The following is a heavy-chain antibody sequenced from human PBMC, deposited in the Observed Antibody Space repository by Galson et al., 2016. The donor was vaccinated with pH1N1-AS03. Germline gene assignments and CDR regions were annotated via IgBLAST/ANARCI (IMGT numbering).Heavy chain of an antibody. CDR1: GGTLNNYA. CDR2: ISPIFGSA. Sequence: SVKVSCKASGGTLNNYAVNWVRQAPGQGLEWMGGISPIFGSANHAQKFQGRVTITADISTNTAYMELSGLSSEDTAGYYCARGQTYHFGSGRVFWGQGTLVTVSS. V-gene: IGHV1-69*06. CDR3: ARGQTYHFGSGRVF. D-gene: IGHD3-10*01. J-gene: IGHJ4*02.